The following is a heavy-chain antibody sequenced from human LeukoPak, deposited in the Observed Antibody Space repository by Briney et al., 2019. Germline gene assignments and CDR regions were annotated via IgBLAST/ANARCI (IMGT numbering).Heavy chain of an antibody. J-gene: IGHJ4*02. V-gene: IGHV1-8*01. D-gene: IGHD6-13*01. Sequence: ALVKVSCKASGYTFTSYDINWVRQATGQGLERMGWMNPNSGNTGYAQKFQGRVTMTRNTSISTAYMELSSLRSEDTAVYYCGIAAAGSYYFDYWGQGTLVTVSS. CDR3: GIAAAGSYYFDY. CDR2: MNPNSGNT. CDR1: GYTFTSYD.